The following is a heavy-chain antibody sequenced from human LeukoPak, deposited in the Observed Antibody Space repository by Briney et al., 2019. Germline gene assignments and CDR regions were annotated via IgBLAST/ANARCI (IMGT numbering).Heavy chain of an antibody. Sequence: SETLSLTCTVSSGSFSSSSYFCGWIRQSPGMGLEWIATINYSGTTYYNPSRKSRVTTSVDTSRNQFSLKLTSVTAADTAVYYCARLRGGVQLWGDWGQGALVTVSS. J-gene: IGHJ4*01. V-gene: IGHV4-39*01. CDR1: SGSFSSSSYF. CDR3: ARLRGGVQLWGD. D-gene: IGHD3-10*01. CDR2: INYSGTT.